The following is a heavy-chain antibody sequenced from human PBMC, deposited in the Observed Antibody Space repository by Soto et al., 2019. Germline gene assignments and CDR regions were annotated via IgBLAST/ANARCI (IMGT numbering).Heavy chain of an antibody. CDR2: ISGSGGST. Sequence: PGGSLRLSCAASGFTFSSYAMSRVRQAPGKGLEWVSAISGSGGSTYYADSVKGRFTISRDNSKNTLYLQMNSLRAEDTAVYYCAKGDMVRGVNTFDYWGQGTLVTVSS. CDR1: GFTFSSYA. CDR3: AKGDMVRGVNTFDY. D-gene: IGHD3-10*01. V-gene: IGHV3-23*01. J-gene: IGHJ4*02.